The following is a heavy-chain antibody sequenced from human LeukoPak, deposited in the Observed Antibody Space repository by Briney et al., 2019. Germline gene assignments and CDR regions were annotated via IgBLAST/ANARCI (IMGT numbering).Heavy chain of an antibody. CDR2: IYHSGST. V-gene: IGHV4-38-2*01. CDR3: ARHTEYSSSSDYFDY. J-gene: IGHJ4*02. CDR1: GYSISSGYY. D-gene: IGHD6-6*01. Sequence: PSETLSLTCAVSGYSISSGYYWGGIRHPPGKGRRGFGGIYHSGSTYYNPSLKSRVTISVDTSKNQFSLKLSSVTAADTAVYYCARHTEYSSSSDYFDYWGQGTLVTVSS.